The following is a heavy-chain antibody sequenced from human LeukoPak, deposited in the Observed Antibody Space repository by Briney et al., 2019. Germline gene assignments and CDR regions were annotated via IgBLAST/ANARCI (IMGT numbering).Heavy chain of an antibody. Sequence: GGSLRLSCAASGFTFSSFGMIWVRQAPGKGLEWVSYISGGPFTIYYADSVRGRFTISRDNAKNSLYLQMNGLRDEDTAVYYCARDLISGPYTFDYWGRGTLVTVSS. D-gene: IGHD1-26*01. V-gene: IGHV3-48*02. J-gene: IGHJ4*02. CDR1: GFTFSSFG. CDR2: ISGGPFTI. CDR3: ARDLISGPYTFDY.